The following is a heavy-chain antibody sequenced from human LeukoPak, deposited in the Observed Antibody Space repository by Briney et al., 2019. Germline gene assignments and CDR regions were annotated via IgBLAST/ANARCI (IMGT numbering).Heavy chain of an antibody. D-gene: IGHD3-3*01. CDR2: IRYDGSNK. CDR3: AKQLSDPHDFWSGCADY. CDR1: GFTVSSNY. Sequence: PGGSLRLSCAASGFTVSSNYMSWFRQAPGKGLEWVAFIRYDGSNKYYADSVKGRFTISRDNSKNTLYLQMNSLRAEDTAVYYCAKQLSDPHDFWSGCADYWGQGTLVTVSS. V-gene: IGHV3-30*02. J-gene: IGHJ4*02.